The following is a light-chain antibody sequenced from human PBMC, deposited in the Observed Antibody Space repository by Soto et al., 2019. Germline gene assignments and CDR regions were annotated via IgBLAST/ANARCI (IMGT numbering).Light chain of an antibody. CDR3: QKYNSAPPVT. CDR1: QGIANY. Sequence: DIQMTQSPSSLSASVGDRVTITCRASQGIANYLAWYQQKPGKVPKLLIYAASTLQSGVPSRFSGSGSGTDFTLTISSLQPEDVATYYCQKYNSAPPVTFGGGTKVEI. J-gene: IGKJ4*01. CDR2: AAS. V-gene: IGKV1-27*01.